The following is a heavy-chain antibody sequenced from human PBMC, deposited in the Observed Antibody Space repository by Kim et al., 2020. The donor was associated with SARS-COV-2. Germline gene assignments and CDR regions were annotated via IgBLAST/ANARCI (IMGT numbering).Heavy chain of an antibody. D-gene: IGHD6-13*01. CDR1: GFTFSSYW. CDR3: AKAAYSSRWFFDY. V-gene: IGHV3-74*01. CDR2: INSDGSST. J-gene: IGHJ4*02. Sequence: GGSLRLSCAASGFTFSSYWMHWVRQAPGKGLVWVSRINSDGSSTSYADSVKGRFTISRDNAKNTLYLQMNSLRAEDTAVYYCAKAAYSSRWFFDYWGQGTLVTVSS.